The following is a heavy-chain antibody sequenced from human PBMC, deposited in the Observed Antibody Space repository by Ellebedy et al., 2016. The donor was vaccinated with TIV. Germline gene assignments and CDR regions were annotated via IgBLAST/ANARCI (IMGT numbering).Heavy chain of an antibody. CDR2: MNPNSGGT. J-gene: IGHJ4*02. V-gene: IGHV1-2*02. CDR1: GYTFTSYD. D-gene: IGHD2-2*01. CDR3: ARGYCSSTSCLPDY. Sequence: ASVKVSXKASGYTFTSYDINWVRQATGQGLEWMGWMNPNSGGTNYAQKFQGRVTMTRDTSISTAYMELSRLRSDDTAVYYCARGYCSSTSCLPDYWGQGTLVTVSS.